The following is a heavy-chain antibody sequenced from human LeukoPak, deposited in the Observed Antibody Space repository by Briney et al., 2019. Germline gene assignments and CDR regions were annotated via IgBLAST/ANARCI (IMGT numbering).Heavy chain of an antibody. CDR3: ARELSEGSGWEGGY. V-gene: IGHV4-4*02. D-gene: IGHD6-19*01. CDR2: IYHSGDT. J-gene: IGHJ4*02. CDR1: GGSISSTNW. Sequence: SGTLSLTCGVSGGSISSTNWWTWVRQPPGKGLEWIGEIYHSGDTNYNPYLKSRVTISVDKSKNQFSLKLSSVTAADTAVYYCARELSEGSGWEGGYWGQGTLVTVSS.